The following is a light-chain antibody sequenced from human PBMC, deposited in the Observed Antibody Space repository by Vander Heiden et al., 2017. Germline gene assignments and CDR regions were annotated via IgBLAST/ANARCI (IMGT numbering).Light chain of an antibody. CDR2: DDS. J-gene: IGLJ3*02. V-gene: IGLV3-21*02. CDR1: NIGSKS. Sequence: VLTQPPSVSVAPGQTARITCGGNNIGSKSVHWYQQKPGQAPVLVVYDDSDRRSGIPERFSGSNSGNTATLTISRVEAGDEADYYCQVWDSSGDHWVFGGGTKLTVL. CDR3: QVWDSSGDHWV.